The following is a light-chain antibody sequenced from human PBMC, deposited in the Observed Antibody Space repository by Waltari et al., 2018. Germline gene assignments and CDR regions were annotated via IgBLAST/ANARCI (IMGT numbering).Light chain of an antibody. J-gene: IGKJ3*01. CDR3: QQYNTWPLS. V-gene: IGKV3-15*01. CDR2: GAS. Sequence: EIVMTQSPVTLSVSPGEGATLSCRASQSVDTDLAWYQQKPGQAPSLVIYGASTRATGVPGRFSGGGSGTEFTLTISSLQSEDFAVYYCQQYNTWPLSVGPGTTVDIK. CDR1: QSVDTD.